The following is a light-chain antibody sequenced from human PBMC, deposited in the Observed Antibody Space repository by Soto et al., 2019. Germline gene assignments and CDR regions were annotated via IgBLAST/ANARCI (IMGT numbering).Light chain of an antibody. CDR3: SSYTSSSTLV. V-gene: IGLV2-14*03. CDR1: SSDVGGYNS. CDR2: DVN. Sequence: QSVLTQPASVSGSPGQSIAISCTGTSSDVGGYNSVSWYQHHPGKAPKLMIYDVNYRPSGISDRFFGSKSGNTASLTISGLQAEDEADYYCSSYTSSSTLVFGTGTKVTVL. J-gene: IGLJ1*01.